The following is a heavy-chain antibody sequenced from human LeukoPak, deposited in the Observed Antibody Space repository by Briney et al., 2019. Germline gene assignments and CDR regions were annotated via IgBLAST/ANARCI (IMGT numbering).Heavy chain of an antibody. V-gene: IGHV3-23*01. CDR3: ARDNAVPGRGYYFDY. CDR1: GFTFSSYA. Sequence: PGGSLRLSCAASGFTFSSYAMSWVRQAPGKGLEWVSAISGSGGSTYYADSVKGRFTISRDNSKNTLYLQMNSLRAEDTAVYYCARDNAVPGRGYYFDYWGQGTLVTVSS. D-gene: IGHD6-19*01. CDR2: ISGSGGST. J-gene: IGHJ4*02.